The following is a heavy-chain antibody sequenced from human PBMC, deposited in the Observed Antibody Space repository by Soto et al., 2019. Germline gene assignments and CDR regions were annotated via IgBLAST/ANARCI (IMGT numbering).Heavy chain of an antibody. CDR2: ISGYNGNT. D-gene: IGHD2-21*01. J-gene: IGHJ4*02. Sequence: QVQLVQSGAEVKKPGASVKVSCKASGYTFSSYGISWVRQAPGQGLEWMGWISGYNGNTDYAQSLQGRVTMTTDTSPNTAYLELSSLRSDDTAVYYCARAQGHLLVTPDYHCWGQGTLVTVSS. CDR1: GYTFSSYG. CDR3: ARAQGHLLVTPDYHC. V-gene: IGHV1-18*01.